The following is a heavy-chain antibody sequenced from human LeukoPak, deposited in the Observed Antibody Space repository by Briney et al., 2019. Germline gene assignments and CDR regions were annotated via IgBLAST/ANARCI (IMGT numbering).Heavy chain of an antibody. Sequence: SETLSLTCTVSGVSISSHYWSWIRQPPGKGLEWIGYIYLSGSTNYKPSLKSRVTISVDTSKNQFSLKLSSVTAADTAVYYCARGGDGYNLGAFDIWGQGTMVTVSS. CDR3: ARGGDGYNLGAFDI. V-gene: IGHV4-59*11. CDR2: IYLSGST. J-gene: IGHJ3*02. D-gene: IGHD5-24*01. CDR1: GVSISSHY.